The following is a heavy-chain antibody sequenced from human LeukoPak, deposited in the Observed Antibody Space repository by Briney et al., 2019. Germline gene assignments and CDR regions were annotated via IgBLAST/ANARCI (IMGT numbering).Heavy chain of an antibody. V-gene: IGHV1-2*02. CDR3: ARDGYSRSSYFDY. D-gene: IGHD6-6*01. J-gene: IGHJ4*02. CDR1: GYTFTGYY. CDR2: INPNSGGT. Sequence: ASVKVSCKASGYTFTGYYMHWVRQAPGQGLEWMGWINPNSGGTNYAQKFQGRVTMTRDTSISTAYMELSRLRSDDTAVYYCARDGYSRSSYFDYWGQGTLVTVSS.